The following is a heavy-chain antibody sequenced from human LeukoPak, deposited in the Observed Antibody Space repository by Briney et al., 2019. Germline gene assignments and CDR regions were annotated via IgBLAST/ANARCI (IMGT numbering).Heavy chain of an antibody. J-gene: IGHJ6*02. CDR2: IIPIFGTA. CDR3: ASGAQWLRGWGMDV. D-gene: IGHD6-19*01. V-gene: IGHV1-69*06. Sequence: SVKVSCKASGGTFSSYAISWVRQAPGQGLEWMGGIIPIFGTANYAQKFRGRVTITADKSTSTAYMELSSLRSEDTAVYYCASGAQWLRGWGMDVWGQGTTVTVSS. CDR1: GGTFSSYA.